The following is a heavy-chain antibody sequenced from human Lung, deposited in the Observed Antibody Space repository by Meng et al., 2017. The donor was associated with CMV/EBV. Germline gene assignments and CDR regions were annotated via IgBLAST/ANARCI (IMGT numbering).Heavy chain of an antibody. Sequence: QLQLGEPGPGVVMSSGTLALTCAVSGGCMSRTNGGSWVRQPPGKGLEWIGEIYHSGSTNYNPSLKSRVSISVDKSKNQFSLKLSSVTAADTAVYYCARADKVRFDYWGQGTLVTVPS. J-gene: IGHJ4*02. CDR3: ARADKVRFDY. V-gene: IGHV4-4*02. CDR2: IYHSGST. CDR1: GGCMSRTNG.